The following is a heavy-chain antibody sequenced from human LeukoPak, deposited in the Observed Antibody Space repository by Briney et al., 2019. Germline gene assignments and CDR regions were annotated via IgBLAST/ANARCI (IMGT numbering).Heavy chain of an antibody. CDR3: ARGRGSSGWPFDY. CDR1: GGTFSSYA. Sequence: SVKVSCKASGGTFSSYAISWVRQAPGQGLEWMGRIIPILGIANYAQKFQGRVTTTADKSTSTAYMELSSLRSEDTAVYYCARGRGSSGWPFDYWGQGTLVTVSS. D-gene: IGHD6-19*01. V-gene: IGHV1-69*04. CDR2: IIPILGIA. J-gene: IGHJ4*02.